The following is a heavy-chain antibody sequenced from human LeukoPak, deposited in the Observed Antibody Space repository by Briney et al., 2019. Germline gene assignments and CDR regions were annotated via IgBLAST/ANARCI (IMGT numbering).Heavy chain of an antibody. V-gene: IGHV4-61*10. CDR3: AREGDKYANWFDT. Sequence: PSETLSLTCTVSGDSISNGTYYWNWIRQPAGKGLEWIGRIYSTGSTNYNPSLKSRVTISVDTSKNEFSLDLSSVTAADTAVYYCAREGDKYANWFDTWGQGALVTVSS. J-gene: IGHJ5*02. CDR1: GDSISNGTYY. D-gene: IGHD2-8*01. CDR2: IYSTGST.